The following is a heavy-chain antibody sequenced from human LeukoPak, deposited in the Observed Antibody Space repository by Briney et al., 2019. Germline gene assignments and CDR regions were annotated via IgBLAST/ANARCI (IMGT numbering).Heavy chain of an antibody. Sequence: ASVKVSCKASGYTFTGYYMHWVRQAPGQGLEWMGWINPNSGGTNYAQKLQGRVTMTRDTSISTAYMELSRLRSDDTAVYYCARSPPLRVTPKPVSSYWGQGTLVTVSS. CDR3: ARSPPLRVTPKPVSSY. J-gene: IGHJ4*02. V-gene: IGHV1-2*02. D-gene: IGHD4-23*01. CDR1: GYTFTGYY. CDR2: INPNSGGT.